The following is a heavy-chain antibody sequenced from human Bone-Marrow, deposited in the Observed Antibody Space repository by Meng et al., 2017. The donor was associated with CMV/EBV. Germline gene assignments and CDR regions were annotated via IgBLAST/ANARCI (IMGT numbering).Heavy chain of an antibody. J-gene: IGHJ4*02. CDR3: ARFLVWYQLLFDY. V-gene: IGHV3-7*01. CDR1: GFTFSSYS. Sequence: GESLKISCAASGFTFSSYSMNWVRQAPGKGLEWVANIKEDGSEKYYVDSVRGRFTISRDNAKNSLYLQINSLRAEDTAVYYCARFLVWYQLLFDYWTQGTLVTVSS. D-gene: IGHD2-2*01. CDR2: IKEDGSEK.